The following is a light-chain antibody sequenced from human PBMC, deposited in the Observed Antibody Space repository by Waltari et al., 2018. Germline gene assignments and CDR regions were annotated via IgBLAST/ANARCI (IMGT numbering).Light chain of an antibody. CDR3: QQYYGAPLT. J-gene: IGKJ4*01. CDR2: DAS. Sequence: ETVMTQSPATLSVYPGERATLSCRASQRIKNDLAWYQQKGGQAPRLLLFDASTRATGISARFSGSGYGTEFTLTISSLQSEDFAVYYCQQYYGAPLTFGGGTKVEI. CDR1: QRIKND. V-gene: IGKV3-15*01.